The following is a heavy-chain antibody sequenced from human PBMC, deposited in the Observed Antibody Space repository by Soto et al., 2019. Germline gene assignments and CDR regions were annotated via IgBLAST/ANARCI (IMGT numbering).Heavy chain of an antibody. CDR1: TFTFSSYW. Sequence: EVQLVESGGGLVQPGGSLRLSCAASTFTFSSYWMHWVRQAPGQGLVWVSRINTGGTTTTYADSVKGRFTTSRDNAANTLYLQRNSLRAEDTAVYYCASVTSGKFGVWNYWGQGTLVTVSS. CDR2: INTGGTTT. V-gene: IGHV3-74*01. J-gene: IGHJ4*02. CDR3: ASVTSGKFGVWNY. D-gene: IGHD4-4*01.